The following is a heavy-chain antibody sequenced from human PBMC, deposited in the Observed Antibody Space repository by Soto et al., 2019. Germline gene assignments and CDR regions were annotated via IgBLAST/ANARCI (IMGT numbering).Heavy chain of an antibody. CDR3: ASEFGDVLKFFDY. CDR2: IRQDGSEK. Sequence: GWSLRLSCSASVFTFSAYWMSWCRRAPGKGLEWVANIRQDGSEKYYVDSVKGRFTISRDNAKNSLYLQMNSLRAEDTALYYCASEFGDVLKFFDYWGQGTLVTVSS. J-gene: IGHJ4*02. V-gene: IGHV3-7*01. CDR1: VFTFSAYW. D-gene: IGHD4-17*01.